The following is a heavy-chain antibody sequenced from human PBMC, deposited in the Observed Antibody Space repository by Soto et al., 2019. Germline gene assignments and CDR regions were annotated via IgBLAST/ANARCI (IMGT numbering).Heavy chain of an antibody. CDR1: GFTFGDYA. CDR2: IRSKAYGGTT. J-gene: IGHJ6*02. CDR3: TRDDCCGYSYYYGMYF. D-gene: IGHD3-22*01. Sequence: GGSLRLSCTASGFTFGDYAMSWFRQAPGKGLEWVGFIRSKAYGGTTEYAASVKGRFTISRDDSKSIAYLQMNSLKTEDTAVYYCTRDDCCGYSYYYGMYFWGQGTTVPVSS. V-gene: IGHV3-49*03.